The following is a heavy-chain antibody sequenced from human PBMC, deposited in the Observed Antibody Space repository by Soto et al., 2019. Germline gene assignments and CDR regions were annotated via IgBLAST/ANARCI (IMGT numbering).Heavy chain of an antibody. D-gene: IGHD6-6*01. CDR3: AXGPRSRSSPYYYYGMDV. J-gene: IGHJ6*02. Sequence: SQTLSLTCAISGDSVSSNSAAWNWIRQSPSRGLEWLGRTYYRSKWYNDYAVSVKSRITINPDTSKNQFSLQLNSVTPEDTAVYYCAXGPRSRSSPYYYYGMDVWGQGTTVTVSS. V-gene: IGHV6-1*01. CDR2: TYYRSKWYN. CDR1: GDSVSSNSAA.